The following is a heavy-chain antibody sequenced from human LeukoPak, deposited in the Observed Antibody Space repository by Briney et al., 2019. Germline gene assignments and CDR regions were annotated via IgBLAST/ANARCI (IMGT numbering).Heavy chain of an antibody. J-gene: IGHJ4*02. Sequence: SGGSLRLTCAASGFTFSLYGMQWVRQASGKGLEWVALISYDGSNKYYADSVKGRFTISRDNSKNTLYLQMNSLRPEDTAVYYCATGDPYGSGSYPVDYWGQGTLVTVSS. D-gene: IGHD3-10*01. CDR3: ATGDPYGSGSYPVDY. CDR1: GFTFSLYG. CDR2: ISYDGSNK. V-gene: IGHV3-30*03.